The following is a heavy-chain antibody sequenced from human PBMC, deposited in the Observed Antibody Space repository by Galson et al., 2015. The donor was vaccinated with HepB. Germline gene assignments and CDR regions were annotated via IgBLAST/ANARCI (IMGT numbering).Heavy chain of an antibody. CDR2: IYFSGST. CDR3: AREPYYGSGPLYHFDF. CDR1: GGSISSSTYY. Sequence: TLSLTCSVSGGSISSSTYYWAWIRQSPGKGLEWIGNIYFSGSTYSNPSLKSRVTLSMDTSKNQFSLELTSVTAADTAIYFCAREPYYGSGPLYHFDFWGQGTLVTVSS. D-gene: IGHD3-10*01. J-gene: IGHJ4*02. V-gene: IGHV4-39*07.